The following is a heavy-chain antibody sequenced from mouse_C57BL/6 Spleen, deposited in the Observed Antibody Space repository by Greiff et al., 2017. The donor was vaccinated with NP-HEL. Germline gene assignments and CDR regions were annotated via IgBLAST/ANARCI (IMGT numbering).Heavy chain of an antibody. Sequence: QVQLQQPGAELVKPGASVKLSCKASGYTFTSYWMHWVKQRPGRGLEWIGRIDPNSGGTKYNEKFKSKATLTVDKPSSTAYMKLRSLTSKDSAVYDWARRGGGNYEVSMDYWGQGTTVTVSS. D-gene: IGHD2-1*01. CDR2: IDPNSGGT. V-gene: IGHV1-72*01. CDR3: ARRGGGNYEVSMDY. J-gene: IGHJ4*01. CDR1: GYTFTSYW.